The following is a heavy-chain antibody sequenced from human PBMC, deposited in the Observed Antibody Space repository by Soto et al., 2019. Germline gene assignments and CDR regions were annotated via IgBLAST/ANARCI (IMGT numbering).Heavy chain of an antibody. D-gene: IGHD7-27*01. J-gene: IGHJ6*03. CDR1: GFTFSSYG. Sequence: GGSLRLSCAASGFTFSSYGMHWVRQAPGKGLEWVAVIWYDGSNKYYADSVKGRFTISRDNSKNTLYLQMNSLRAEDTAVYYCAREGLNWGSRYYYYMDVWGKGTTVTVSS. CDR2: IWYDGSNK. V-gene: IGHV3-33*01. CDR3: AREGLNWGSRYYYYMDV.